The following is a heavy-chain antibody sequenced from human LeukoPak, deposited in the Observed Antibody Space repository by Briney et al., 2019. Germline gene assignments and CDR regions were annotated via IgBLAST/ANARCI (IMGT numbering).Heavy chain of an antibody. CDR3: ARVSILGTRAWYYYYYMDV. CDR2: IYHSGST. D-gene: IGHD3-9*01. CDR1: GGSISSSNW. J-gene: IGHJ6*03. V-gene: IGHV4-4*02. Sequence: SETLSLTCAVSGGSISSSNWWSWVRQPPGKGLEWIGEIYHSGSTYYNPSLKSRVTISVDTSKNQFSLKLSSVTAADTAVYYCARVSILGTRAWYYYYYMDVWGKGTTVTVSS.